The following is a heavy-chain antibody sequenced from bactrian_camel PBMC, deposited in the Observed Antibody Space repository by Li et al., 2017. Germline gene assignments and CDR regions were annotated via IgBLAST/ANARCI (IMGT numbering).Heavy chain of an antibody. D-gene: IGHD2*01. V-gene: IGHV3S37*01. J-gene: IGHJ4*01. CDR3: AGGSRVVRATEASEYNY. CDR1: GYTISSNC. Sequence: HVQLVESGGGSVQAGGSLRLSCAASGYTISSNCMGWFRRAPGKEREGVAIIYTGGGSPYYADPVKGRFTISKDNAKNTLALQMNSLKPEDTATYFCAGGSRVVRATEASEYNYWGQGTQVTVS. CDR2: IYTGGGSP.